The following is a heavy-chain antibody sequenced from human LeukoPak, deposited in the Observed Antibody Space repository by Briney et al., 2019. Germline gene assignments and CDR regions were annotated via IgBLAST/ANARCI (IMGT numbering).Heavy chain of an antibody. D-gene: IGHD2-21*02. J-gene: IGHJ4*02. V-gene: IGHV3-23*01. CDR3: AILPRGRDYKTYYFDY. CDR2: ISGSGGST. CDR1: GFTFSSYA. Sequence: PGGSLRLSCAASGFTFSSYAMSWVRQAPGKGLEWVSAISGSGGSTYYADSVKGRFTISRDNSKNTLYLQMNSLRAEDTAVYYCAILPRGRDYKTYYFDYWGQGTLVTVSS.